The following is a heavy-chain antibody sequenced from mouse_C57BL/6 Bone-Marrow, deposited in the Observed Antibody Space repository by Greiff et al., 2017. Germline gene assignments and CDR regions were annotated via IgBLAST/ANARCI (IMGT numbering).Heavy chain of an antibody. V-gene: IGHV1-85*01. CDR3: AKHGYGPYGDYAGDY. J-gene: IGHJ4*01. CDR2: IYPRDGST. D-gene: IGHD2-13*01. Sequence: QVQLQQSGPELVKPGASVTLSCKASGYTFTSYDINWVKQRPGQGLEWIGWIYPRDGSTKYNEKFKGKATLTVDTSSSTAYMELHSLTSEDSAVYSCAKHGYGPYGDYAGDYWGQGTSVTVSS. CDR1: GYTFTSYD.